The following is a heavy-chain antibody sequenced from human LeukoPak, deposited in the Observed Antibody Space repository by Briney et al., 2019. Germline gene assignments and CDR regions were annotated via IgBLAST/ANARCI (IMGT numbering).Heavy chain of an antibody. Sequence: SVKVSCKASGFTFTSYGICWVRQAPGQGLEWIGWISAYNGNTNYAQKLQGRVTMTTDTSTSTAYMGLRSLRSDDTAVYYCARPKGYSYGPYDAFDIWGQGTMVTVSS. CDR3: ARPKGYSYGPYDAFDI. D-gene: IGHD5-18*01. CDR2: ISAYNGNT. CDR1: GFTFTSYG. J-gene: IGHJ3*02. V-gene: IGHV1-18*01.